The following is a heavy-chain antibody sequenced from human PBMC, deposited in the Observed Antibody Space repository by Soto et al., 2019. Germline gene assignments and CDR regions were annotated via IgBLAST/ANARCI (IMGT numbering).Heavy chain of an antibody. CDR2: IKSKTDGGTT. CDR1: GFTFSNAW. J-gene: IGHJ6*02. D-gene: IGHD2-15*01. CDR3: AIIVVVVAATSEGYGMDV. V-gene: IGHV3-15*01. Sequence: PGGSLRLSCAASGFTFSNAWMSWVRQAPGKGLEWVGRIKSKTDGGTTDYAAPVKGRFTISRDDSKNTLYLQMNSLKTEDTAVYYCAIIVVVVAATSEGYGMDVWGQGTTVTVSS.